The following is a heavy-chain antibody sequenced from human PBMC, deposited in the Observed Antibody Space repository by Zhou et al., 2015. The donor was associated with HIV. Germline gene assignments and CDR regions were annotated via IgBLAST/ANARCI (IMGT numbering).Heavy chain of an antibody. V-gene: IGHV3-73*02. J-gene: IGHJ4*02. CDR1: GFTFSGSA. D-gene: IGHD2-2*01. CDR2: IRSKANRYAT. CDR3: TRLGGYCSSSTCYRNY. Sequence: EVQLVESGGRISSAVGGSLRLSCEASGFTFSGSAVHWVRQASGKGLEWVGRIRSKANRYATAYAASVKGRFIFSRDDSQNTAYLQMNSLKIEDTAVYYCTRLGGYCSSSTCYRNYWGQGTLVTVSS.